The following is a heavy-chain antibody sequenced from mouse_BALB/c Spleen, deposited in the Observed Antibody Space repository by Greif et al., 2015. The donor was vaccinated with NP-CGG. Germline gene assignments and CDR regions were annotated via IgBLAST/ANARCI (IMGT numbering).Heavy chain of an antibody. CDR2: INPGSGGT. J-gene: IGHJ4*01. V-gene: IGHV1-54*01. CDR3: ARLNWDDAMDY. CDR1: GYAFTNYL. Sequence: VQLQESGAELVRPGTSVKVSCKASGYAFTNYLIEWVKQRPGQGLEWIGVINPGSGGTNYNEKFKGKATLTADKSSSTAYMQLSSLTSDDSAVYFCARLNWDDAMDYWGQGTSVTVSS. D-gene: IGHD4-1*01.